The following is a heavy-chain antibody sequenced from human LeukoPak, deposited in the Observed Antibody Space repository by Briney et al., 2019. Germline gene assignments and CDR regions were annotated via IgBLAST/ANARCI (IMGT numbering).Heavy chain of an antibody. Sequence: GALRLSCAASGFNFWDTWMNWVRQVPGQGLGWVANIKQDGSEKFYVASVKGRFTISRDNGKSSLYLQMNSLRAEDTALYYCATSYDMGWLIGYWGQGTLVTVSS. J-gene: IGHJ4*02. V-gene: IGHV3-7*03. CDR3: ATSYDMGWLIGY. D-gene: IGHD3/OR15-3a*01. CDR2: IKQDGSEK. CDR1: GFNFWDTW.